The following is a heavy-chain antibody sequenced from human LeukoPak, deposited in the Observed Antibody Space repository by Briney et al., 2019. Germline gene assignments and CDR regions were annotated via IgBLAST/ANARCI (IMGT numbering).Heavy chain of an antibody. D-gene: IGHD6-19*01. J-gene: IGHJ6*03. CDR1: GFTFSSYS. CDR3: ARGTAGTFYYYYYYMDV. V-gene: IGHV3-21*01. CDR2: ISSSSSYI. Sequence: PGGSLRLSCAASGFTFSSYSMKWVRQAPGKGLEGVSSISSSSSYIYYADSVKGRFTISRDNAKNSLYLQMNSVRAEDTAVDYCARGTAGTFYYYYYYMDVWGKGTTVTVSS.